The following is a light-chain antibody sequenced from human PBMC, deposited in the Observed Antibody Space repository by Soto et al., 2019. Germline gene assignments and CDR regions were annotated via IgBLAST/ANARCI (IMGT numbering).Light chain of an antibody. CDR1: QSVSSNY. V-gene: IGKV3-20*01. J-gene: IGKJ1*01. CDR3: QQYGDSPRT. Sequence: EIVLTQSPGTLSLSPGERVTLSCRASQSVSSNYLAWFQQKPGQAPRLLIYGASSRATGIPDRFSGSGSGKDFTLTISRLEPEDFAVYYCQQYGDSPRTFGQGTKVEIK. CDR2: GAS.